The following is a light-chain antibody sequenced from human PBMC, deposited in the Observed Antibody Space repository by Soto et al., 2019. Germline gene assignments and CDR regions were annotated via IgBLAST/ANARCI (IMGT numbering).Light chain of an antibody. Sequence: VLRHTRGPLSLSPGGSASLSSRASQSVSAWLAWYQQRPGQAPKLLISEASAWPRGVPARFSGSGSGTDFTLTISSLQPEDFAVYYCQQYNSFSRTFGQGTKVDI. CDR3: QQYNSFSRT. CDR1: QSVSAW. J-gene: IGKJ1*01. CDR2: EAS. V-gene: IGKV3-11*01.